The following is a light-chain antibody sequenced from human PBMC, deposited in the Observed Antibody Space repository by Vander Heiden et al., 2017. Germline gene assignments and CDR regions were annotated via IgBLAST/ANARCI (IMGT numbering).Light chain of an antibody. J-gene: IGKJ5*01. Sequence: IVLTQSPDTLSLPPRETATLSCRASQSVSTYLAWYQQKPGQAPRLLIYDASHRATGIPARFSGSGSGTDFTLTISSLKPEDFAVYYCQQRSNWPPITFGQGTRLEIK. CDR1: QSVSTY. CDR2: DAS. V-gene: IGKV3-11*01. CDR3: QQRSNWPPIT.